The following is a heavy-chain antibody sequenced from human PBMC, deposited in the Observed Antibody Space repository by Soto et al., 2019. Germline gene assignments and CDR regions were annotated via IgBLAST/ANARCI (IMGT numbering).Heavy chain of an antibody. J-gene: IGHJ6*02. CDR3: AADLGYCSSTSCYYYYGMDV. Sequence: GASVKVSCKASGFTFTSSAVQWVRQARGQRLEWIGWIVVGSGNTNYAQKFQERVTITRDMSTSTAYMELSSLRSEDTAVYYCAADLGYCSSTSCYYYYGMDVWG. CDR1: GFTFTSSA. CDR2: IVVGSGNT. V-gene: IGHV1-58*01. D-gene: IGHD2-2*01.